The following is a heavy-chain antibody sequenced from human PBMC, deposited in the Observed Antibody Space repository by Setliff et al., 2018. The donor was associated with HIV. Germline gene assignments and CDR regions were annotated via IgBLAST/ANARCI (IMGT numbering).Heavy chain of an antibody. CDR1: GGSISSSNW. Sequence: SETLSLTCAVSGGSISSSNWWTWVRQPPGKGLEWVGEIYHSGSANYNPSLKSRVTISVDKSKNQFSLRLTSVTAADTAVYYCARRTYSPGPFWYFDIWGRGTLVTVSS. CDR3: ARRTYSPGPFWYFDI. D-gene: IGHD5-18*01. V-gene: IGHV4-4*02. CDR2: IYHSGSA. J-gene: IGHJ2*01.